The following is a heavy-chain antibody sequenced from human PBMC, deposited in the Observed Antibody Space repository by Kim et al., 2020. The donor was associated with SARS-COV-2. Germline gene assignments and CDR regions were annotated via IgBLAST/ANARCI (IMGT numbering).Heavy chain of an antibody. CDR3: AKDENYYDSSGYPPFDY. D-gene: IGHD3-22*01. J-gene: IGHJ4*02. Sequence: VQGRVTISRANSKNTLYLQMNSLRAEDTAVYYCAKDENYYDSSGYPPFDYWGQGTLVTVSS. V-gene: IGHV3-23*01.